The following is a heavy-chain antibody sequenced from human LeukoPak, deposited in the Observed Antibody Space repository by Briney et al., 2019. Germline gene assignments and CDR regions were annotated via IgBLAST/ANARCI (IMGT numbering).Heavy chain of an antibody. D-gene: IGHD6-13*01. CDR3: ARDKGIAAAGSRPIGYYYGMDV. CDR2: IKQDGSEK. Sequence: GGSLRLSCAASGFTFSSYWMSWVRQAPGKGLEWVANIKQDGSEKYYVDSVKGRFTVSRDNAKNSLYLQMNSLRAEDTAVYYCARDKGIAAAGSRPIGYYYGMDVWGQGTTVTVSS. J-gene: IGHJ6*02. CDR1: GFTFSSYW. V-gene: IGHV3-7*01.